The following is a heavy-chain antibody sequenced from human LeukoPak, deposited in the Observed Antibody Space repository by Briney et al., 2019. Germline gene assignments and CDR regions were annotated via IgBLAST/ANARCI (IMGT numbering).Heavy chain of an antibody. CDR3: AREGSGTRGYYYYMDV. V-gene: IGHV1-46*01. D-gene: IGHD1-1*01. J-gene: IGHJ6*03. CDR2: INPSGGST. Sequence: ASVKVSCKASGYTFTSYYMHWVRQAPGQGLEWMGIINPSGGSTSYAQKFKGRVTMTRDTSTSTVYMELSSLRSEDTAVYYCAREGSGTRGYYYYMDVWGKGTTVTVSS. CDR1: GYTFTSYY.